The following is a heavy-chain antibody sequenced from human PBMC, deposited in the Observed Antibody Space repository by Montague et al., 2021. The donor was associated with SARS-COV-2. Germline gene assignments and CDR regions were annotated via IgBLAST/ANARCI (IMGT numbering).Heavy chain of an antibody. D-gene: IGHD2-15*01. V-gene: IGHV4-39*07. J-gene: IGHJ4*02. CDR2: IYYSGST. CDR1: GGSISNSSYY. Sequence: SETLSLTCTVSGGSISNSSYYWGWIRQPPGKGLEWIGSIYYSGSTYYNPSLKSRVTISVGTSKNQFSLKLSSVTAADTAVYYCARVISRQNNIVVVGLYYFDYWGQGTLVTVSS. CDR3: ARVISRQNNIVVVGLYYFDY.